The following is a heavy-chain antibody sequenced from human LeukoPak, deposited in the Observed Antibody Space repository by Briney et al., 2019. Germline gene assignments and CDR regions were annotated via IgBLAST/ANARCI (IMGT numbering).Heavy chain of an antibody. CDR2: IYYSGST. J-gene: IGHJ3*02. V-gene: IGHV4-39*07. CDR3: ARDSYYYDSSGYYYDAFDI. D-gene: IGHD3-22*01. Sequence: SETLSLTCTVSGGSISSSSYYWGWIRQPPGKGLEWIGSIYYSGSTYYNPSLKSRVTISVDTSKNQFSLKLSSVTAADTAVYYCARDSYYYDSSGYYYDAFDIWGQGTMVTVSS. CDR1: GGSISSSSYY.